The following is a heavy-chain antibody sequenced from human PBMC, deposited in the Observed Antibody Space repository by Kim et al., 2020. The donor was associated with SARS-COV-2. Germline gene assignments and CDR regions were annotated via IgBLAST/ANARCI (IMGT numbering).Heavy chain of an antibody. V-gene: IGHV4-59*08. Sequence: PSLKGRVTISVDPSKNQFSLKLSSVTAADTAVYYCARHRPPASSWPTFDYWGQGTLVTVSS. CDR3: ARHRPPASSWPTFDY. J-gene: IGHJ4*02. D-gene: IGHD6-13*01.